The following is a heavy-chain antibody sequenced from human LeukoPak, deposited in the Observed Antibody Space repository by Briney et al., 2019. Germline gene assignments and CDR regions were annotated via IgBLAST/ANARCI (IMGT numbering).Heavy chain of an antibody. Sequence: SGPTLAHPTQPLTLTYTFSGFSLSTSGVGGGWIRQPPVKALEWLALIYWDDDKRYNPSRKSRLTITKDTSKSQVDRTMTKIDTVYTATYYCAHRTYYDILTGYYHNFDYWGQGTLVTVSS. CDR1: GFSLSTSGVG. D-gene: IGHD3-9*01. CDR2: IYWDDDK. CDR3: AHRTYYDILTGYYHNFDY. J-gene: IGHJ4*02. V-gene: IGHV2-5*02.